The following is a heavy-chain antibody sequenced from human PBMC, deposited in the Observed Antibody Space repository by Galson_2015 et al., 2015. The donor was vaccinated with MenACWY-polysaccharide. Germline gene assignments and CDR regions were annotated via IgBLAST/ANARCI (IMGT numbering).Heavy chain of an antibody. CDR3: ARGLAVTGYYFDY. Sequence: CAISGDSVSGHSVAWNWIRQSPSRGLEGLGRTYFRSKWYSDYAESVKSRISINADTSKNQFSLQLNSVTPEDTAVYYCARGLAVTGYYFDYWGQGTLVTVSS. CDR1: GDSVSGHSVA. J-gene: IGHJ4*02. V-gene: IGHV6-1*01. CDR2: TYFRSKWYS. D-gene: IGHD6-19*01.